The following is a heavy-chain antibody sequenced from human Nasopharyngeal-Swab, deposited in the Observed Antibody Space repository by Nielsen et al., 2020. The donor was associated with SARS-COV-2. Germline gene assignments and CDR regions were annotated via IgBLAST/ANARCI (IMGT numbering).Heavy chain of an antibody. CDR2: ISGSGGRT. CDR1: GFTFSSYA. V-gene: IGHV3-23*01. CDR3: ATPGTRCSGDTCNMWVFDY. J-gene: IGHJ4*02. Sequence: GESLKISCAASGFTFSSYAMSWVRQAPGKGLEWVSAISGSGGRTSYADSVKGRFTISRDNSKNTLYLQMHSLRADDTAVYYCATPGTRCSGDTCNMWVFDYWGQGTLVTVSS. D-gene: IGHD2-15*01.